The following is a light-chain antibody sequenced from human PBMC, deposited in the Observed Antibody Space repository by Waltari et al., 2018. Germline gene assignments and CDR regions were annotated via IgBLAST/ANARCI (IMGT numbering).Light chain of an antibody. J-gene: IGLJ2*01. CDR2: QDT. CDR1: ILGDKY. V-gene: IGLV3-1*01. CDR3: QSWDSTTVV. Sequence: SYELTQSPSVSVSPGQTATINCSGDILGDKYVCWYQQKPGQSPVMVIYQDTKRPSGIPDRFSGSNSGNTATLTISGTQALDEADYYCQSWDSTTVVFGGGTKLTVL.